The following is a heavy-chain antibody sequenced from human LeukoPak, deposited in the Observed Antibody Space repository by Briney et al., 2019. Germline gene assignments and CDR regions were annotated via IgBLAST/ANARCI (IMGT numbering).Heavy chain of an antibody. V-gene: IGHV1-69*05. D-gene: IGHD6-19*01. J-gene: IGHJ5*02. Sequence: ASVKVSCKASGGTFSSYAISWVRQAPGQGLEWMGGIIPIFGTANYAQKFQGRVTITTDESTSTAYMELSSLRSEDTAVYYCARGAAVAEYWFDPWGQGTLVTVSS. CDR3: ARGAAVAEYWFDP. CDR2: IIPIFGTA. CDR1: GGTFSSYA.